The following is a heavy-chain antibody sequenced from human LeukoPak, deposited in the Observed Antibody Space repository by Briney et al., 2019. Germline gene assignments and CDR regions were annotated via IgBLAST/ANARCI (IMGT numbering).Heavy chain of an antibody. J-gene: IGHJ5*02. V-gene: IGHV4-39*01. CDR3: AGHIGESGLYWFDP. D-gene: IGHD3-10*01. Sequence: SETLSLTCSVSGVLLRFTGSQWAWIRQTPGKGLEWIATTFYRGTTYYNPSLKSRVTISIDTSKNHFSLNLSSVTAAATDYYDLAGHIGESGLYWFDPWGQGTLVTVSS. CDR1: GVLLRFTGSQ. CDR2: TFYRGTT.